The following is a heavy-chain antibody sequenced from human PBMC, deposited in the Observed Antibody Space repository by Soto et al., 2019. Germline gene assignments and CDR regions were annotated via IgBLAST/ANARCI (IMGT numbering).Heavy chain of an antibody. CDR3: AKVRYSSPMGYYYGMDV. D-gene: IGHD6-19*01. CDR1: RVAFSKFI. J-gene: IGHJ6*02. CDR2: IIPIFGTA. V-gene: IGHV1-69*01. Sequence: SVKDSCKASRVAFSKFIVTWGRQAPVLGLEWVGGIIPIFGTANYAQKFQGRVTITADESTSTSYMEVNNLRSEDTAVYYCAKVRYSSPMGYYYGMDVWGQGTTVTVSS.